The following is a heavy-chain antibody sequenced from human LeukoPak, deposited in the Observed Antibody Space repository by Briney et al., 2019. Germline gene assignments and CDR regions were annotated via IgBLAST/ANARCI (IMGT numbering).Heavy chain of an antibody. CDR1: GGSITNSC. J-gene: IGHJ4*02. V-gene: IGHV4-59*08. CDR2: INYSGST. CDR3: ARLSGRY. D-gene: IGHD6-25*01. Sequence: SETLCLTCPVSGGSITNSCWGWLRQPPGRGLEWIGYINYSGSTNYNPSLQNRVTIFVDTSKNQFSLKVTSVTAADTAVYNWARLSGRYWAQGTLVTVSS.